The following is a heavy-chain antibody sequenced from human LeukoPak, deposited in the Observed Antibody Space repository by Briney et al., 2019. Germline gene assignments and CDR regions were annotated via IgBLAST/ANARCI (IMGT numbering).Heavy chain of an antibody. D-gene: IGHD6-19*01. CDR2: IYYTGTT. V-gene: IGHV4-59*01. CDR3: ARVNSAWYGALDY. CDR1: GGSISSYY. J-gene: IGHJ4*02. Sequence: SETLSLTCAVYGGSISSYYWSWIRQPPGKGLEWIGYIYYTGTTNYNPSLNSRVTISVDTSKNQFSLKLSSVTAADTAVYYCARVNSAWYGALDYWGQGTMVTVSS.